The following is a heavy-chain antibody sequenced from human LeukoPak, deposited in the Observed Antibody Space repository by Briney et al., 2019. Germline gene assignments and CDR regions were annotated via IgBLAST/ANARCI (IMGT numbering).Heavy chain of an antibody. CDR2: IYYSGST. D-gene: IGHD5-18*01. Sequence: SETLSLTCTVSGGSIRSYYWSWIRQPPGKGLEWIGYIYYSGSTNYNPSLKSRVTISVDTSRNQFSLKLRSVTAADTALYYCARLHTAMLYFDYWGQGTLVTVSP. CDR3: ARLHTAMLYFDY. CDR1: GGSIRSYY. V-gene: IGHV4-59*08. J-gene: IGHJ4*02.